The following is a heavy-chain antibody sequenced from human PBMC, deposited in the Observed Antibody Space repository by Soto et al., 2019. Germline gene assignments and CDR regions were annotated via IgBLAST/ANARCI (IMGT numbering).Heavy chain of an antibody. J-gene: IGHJ6*02. CDR2: IFSGGST. D-gene: IGHD6-19*01. V-gene: IGHV3-53*02. Sequence: EVQLVETGGGLIQPGGALRLSCAASGLTVRSDYMSWVRQAPGKGLEWVSLIFSGGSTYYADSVKGRFTISRDNSKNMVYLQMHSLRAEDTAVYYCAGEVGSGGWYYYYFGMDAWGQGTTVTVSS. CDR3: AGEVGSGGWYYYYFGMDA. CDR1: GLTVRSDY.